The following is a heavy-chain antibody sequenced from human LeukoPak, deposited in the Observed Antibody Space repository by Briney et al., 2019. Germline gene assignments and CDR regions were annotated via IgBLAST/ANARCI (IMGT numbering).Heavy chain of an antibody. J-gene: IGHJ4*02. D-gene: IGHD5-12*01. CDR3: AKAPDSGYAPRRYFDY. CDR1: GFTFSSYA. V-gene: IGHV3-30*18. Sequence: GGSLRLSCAASGFTFSSYAMHWVRQAPGKGPEWVALISFDGRSNKYYADSVKGRFTISKDNSENTLYLQKNSLRPEDTAVYYCAKAPDSGYAPRRYFDYWGQGTLVTVSS. CDR2: ISFDGRSNK.